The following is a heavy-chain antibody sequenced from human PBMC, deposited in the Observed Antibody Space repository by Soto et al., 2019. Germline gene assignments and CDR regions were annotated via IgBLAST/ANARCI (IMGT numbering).Heavy chain of an antibody. CDR1: GFTFSSYY. J-gene: IGHJ4*02. CDR3: PKTAGSGWHFYY. V-gene: IGHV3-7*03. D-gene: IGHD6-19*01. Sequence: PGGSLRLACAAAGFTFSSYYMSWVSQAPGKGLEWVANINQDGSEKYYVDSVKGRFTISRDNAKNTLHLLMNGLRAEDTAVYYYPKTAGSGWHFYYWAQGTLVPVSS. CDR2: INQDGSEK.